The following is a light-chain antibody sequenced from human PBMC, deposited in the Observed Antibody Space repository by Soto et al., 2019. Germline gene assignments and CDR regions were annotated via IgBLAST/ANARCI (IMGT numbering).Light chain of an antibody. CDR1: QTITNY. J-gene: IGKJ1*01. Sequence: DIQMTQPPSSLSASVGDRVTITCRASQTITNYLNWYQQKPGKAPKLLIYAASTLLSGVPSRFTGGGSGTDFTLTIDSLQPEDFATYFCQQSYSSPWTFGQGTKVEI. CDR3: QQSYSSPWT. CDR2: AAS. V-gene: IGKV1-39*01.